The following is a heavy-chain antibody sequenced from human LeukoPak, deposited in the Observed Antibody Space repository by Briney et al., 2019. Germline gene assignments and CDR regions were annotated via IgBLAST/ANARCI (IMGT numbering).Heavy chain of an antibody. J-gene: IGHJ4*02. Sequence: SETLSLTCTVSGGSISSYYWSWIRQPPGKGLEWIGYVYYSGNTNYNPSLKSRVTISVDTSKNQFSLKLNSVTAADTAVYYCARGYGISWFYFDSWGQGTLVTVSS. CDR2: VYYSGNT. V-gene: IGHV4-59*01. CDR3: ARGYGISWFYFDS. D-gene: IGHD6-13*01. CDR1: GGSISSYY.